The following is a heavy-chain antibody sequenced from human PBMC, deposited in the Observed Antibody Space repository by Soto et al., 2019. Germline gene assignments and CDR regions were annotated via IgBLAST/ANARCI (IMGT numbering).Heavy chain of an antibody. V-gene: IGHV1-69*02. CDR2: IIPILGIA. CDR3: ARGKVRFLELDV. J-gene: IGHJ6*04. Sequence: QVQLVQSGAEVKKPGSSVKVSCKASGGTFSSYTISWVRQAPGQGLEWMGRIIPILGIANSAQKFQGRVTITADKSTSTAYMELSSLRSEDTAVYYCARGKVRFLELDVWGKGTTVTVSS. CDR1: GGTFSSYT. D-gene: IGHD3-3*01.